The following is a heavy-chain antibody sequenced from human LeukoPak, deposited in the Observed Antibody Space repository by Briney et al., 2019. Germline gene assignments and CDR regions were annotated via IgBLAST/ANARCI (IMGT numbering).Heavy chain of an antibody. D-gene: IGHD6-13*01. CDR3: ARDGYSSSWLTYYFDY. Sequence: SQTLSLTCTVSGGSISSGSYYWSWIRQPAGKGLEWIGRIYTSGSTNYNPSLKSRVTISVDTSKNQFSLKLSSVTAADTAVYYCARDGYSSSWLTYYFDYWGQGTLVTASS. V-gene: IGHV4-61*02. J-gene: IGHJ4*02. CDR2: IYTSGST. CDR1: GGSISSGSYY.